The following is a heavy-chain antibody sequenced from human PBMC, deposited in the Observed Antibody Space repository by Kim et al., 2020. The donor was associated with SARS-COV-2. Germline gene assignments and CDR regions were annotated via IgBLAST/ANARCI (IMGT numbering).Heavy chain of an antibody. Sequence: GGSLRLSCAASGFTFSSYGMHWVRPAPGKGLEWVAVIWYDGSNKYYADSVKGRFTISRDNSKNTLYLQMNSLRAEDTAVYYCARAVIPTSYYYMDVWGKG. D-gene: IGHD3-16*02. CDR1: GFTFSSYG. CDR3: ARAVIPTSYYYMDV. CDR2: IWYDGSNK. J-gene: IGHJ6*03. V-gene: IGHV3-33*01.